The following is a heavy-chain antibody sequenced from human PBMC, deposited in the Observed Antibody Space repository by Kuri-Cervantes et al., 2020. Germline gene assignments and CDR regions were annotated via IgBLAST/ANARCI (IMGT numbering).Heavy chain of an antibody. CDR2: ISYDGSNK. CDR3: ARAASMDV. CDR1: GFTFSSYA. V-gene: IGHV3-30-3*01. J-gene: IGHJ6*02. Sequence: GESLKISCAASGFTFSSYAMHWVRQAPGKGLEWVAVISYDGSNKYYADSVKGRITISRDNSKNTLYLQMNSLRAEDTTVYYCARAASMDVWGQGTTVTVSS.